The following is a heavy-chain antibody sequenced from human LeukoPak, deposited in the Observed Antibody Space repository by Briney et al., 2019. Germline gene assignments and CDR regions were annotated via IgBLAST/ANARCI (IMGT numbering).Heavy chain of an antibody. J-gene: IGHJ4*02. CDR2: TYHNGNT. CDR1: GGSISSGGYS. V-gene: IGHV4-30-2*01. D-gene: IGHD5-18*01. CDR3: ASGGYSYGFDY. Sequence: SSETLSLTCTVSGGSISSGGYSWSWIRQPPGKGLEWIGYTYHNGNTYYSPSLKSRVTISVDRSKNQLSLKLSSVTAADTAMYYCASGGYSYGFDYWGQGTLVTVSS.